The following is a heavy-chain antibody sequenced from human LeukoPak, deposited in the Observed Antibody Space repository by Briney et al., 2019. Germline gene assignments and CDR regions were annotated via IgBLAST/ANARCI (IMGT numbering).Heavy chain of an antibody. J-gene: IGHJ4*02. Sequence: GESLKISCKGSGYSFTSYWIGWVRQMPGKGLEWMGIIYPGDSDTRYSPSFQGQVTISADKSISTAYLQWSSLKASDTAMYYCARMRPRYCSSTSCYEPHPYYFDCWGQGTLVTVSS. CDR3: ARMRPRYCSSTSCYEPHPYYFDC. D-gene: IGHD2-2*01. V-gene: IGHV5-51*01. CDR2: IYPGDSDT. CDR1: GYSFTSYW.